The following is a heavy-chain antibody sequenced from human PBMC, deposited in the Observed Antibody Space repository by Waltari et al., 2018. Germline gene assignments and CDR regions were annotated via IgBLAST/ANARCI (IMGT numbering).Heavy chain of an antibody. CDR2: ISYDGSNK. D-gene: IGHD1-26*01. CDR1: GFTFSSYG. Sequence: QVQLVESGGGVVQPGRSLRLSCAASGFTFSSYGMHWVRQAPGKGLEWVAVISYDGSNKYYADSVKGRFTISRDNSKNTLYLQMNSLRAEDTAVYYCAKDQHWENAFDIWGQGTMVTVSS. J-gene: IGHJ3*02. V-gene: IGHV3-30*18. CDR3: AKDQHWENAFDI.